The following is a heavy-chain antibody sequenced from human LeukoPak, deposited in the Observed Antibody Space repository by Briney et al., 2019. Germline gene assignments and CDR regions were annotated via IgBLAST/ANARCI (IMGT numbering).Heavy chain of an antibody. CDR2: IKQDGSEK. J-gene: IGHJ4*02. D-gene: IGHD3-3*01. CDR1: GFTFSSYW. Sequence: GGSQRLSCAASGFTFSSYWMSWVRQAPGKELEWVADIKQDGSEKNYVDSVKGRFTISRDNAKNSLYLQMNSLRAEDTAVYYCARAIGIWSGYSYWGRGTLVTVSS. CDR3: ARAIGIWSGYSY. V-gene: IGHV3-7*01.